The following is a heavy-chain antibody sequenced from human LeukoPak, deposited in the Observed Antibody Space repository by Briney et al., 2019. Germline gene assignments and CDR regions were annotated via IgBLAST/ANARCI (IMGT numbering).Heavy chain of an antibody. J-gene: IGHJ6*03. CDR3: ARGRKIPRPAGYYYIDYYYYMDV. Sequence: ASVKVSCKASGYTFTSYDINWVRQATGQGLEWMGWMNPNSGNTGYAQKFQGRVTITRNTSISTAYMELSSLRSEDTAVYYCARGRKIPRPAGYYYIDYYYYMDVWGKGTTVTVSS. V-gene: IGHV1-8*03. D-gene: IGHD3-22*01. CDR2: MNPNSGNT. CDR1: GYTFTSYD.